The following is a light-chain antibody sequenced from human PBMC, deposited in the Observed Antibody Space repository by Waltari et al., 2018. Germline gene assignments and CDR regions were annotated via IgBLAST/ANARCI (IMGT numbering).Light chain of an antibody. Sequence: QAALTQPRSVSGSTGQSVTISCNGSRSDIGGYKYFYWYQHHPGTAPKLIIAEVTKRPSGVSGRFSGSKSGNTASLTISGLRSEDEADYYCCSYAGSHTFYIFGTGT. V-gene: IGLV2-11*01. J-gene: IGLJ1*01. CDR3: CSYAGSHTFYI. CDR2: EVT. CDR1: RSDIGGYKY.